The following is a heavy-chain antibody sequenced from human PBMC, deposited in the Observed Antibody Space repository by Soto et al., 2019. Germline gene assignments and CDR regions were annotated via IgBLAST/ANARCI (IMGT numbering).Heavy chain of an antibody. CDR1: GFTFSDYY. V-gene: IGHV3-11*01. CDR2: ISSSGSTI. D-gene: IGHD2-2*01. Sequence: GSLRLSCAASGFTFSDYYMSWIRQAPGKGLEWVSYISSSGSTIYYADSVKGRFTISRDNAKNSLYLQMNSLRAEDTAVYYCARAPYCSSTSCYGGPFDYWGQGTLVTVSS. CDR3: ARAPYCSSTSCYGGPFDY. J-gene: IGHJ4*02.